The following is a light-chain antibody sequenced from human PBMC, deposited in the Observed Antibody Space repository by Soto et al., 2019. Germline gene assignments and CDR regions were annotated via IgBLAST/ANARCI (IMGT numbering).Light chain of an antibody. J-gene: IGKJ1*01. CDR2: GAS. CDR1: QSVRSH. V-gene: IGKV3-15*01. CDR3: QQYGSSST. Sequence: VVMTQSPATLSVSPGEGVTLSCRASQSVRSHLAWYQQKPGQPPRLLIYGASTRATGIPARFSGSGSGTDFTLTISRLEPEDFAVYYCQQYGSSSTFGQGTKVDI.